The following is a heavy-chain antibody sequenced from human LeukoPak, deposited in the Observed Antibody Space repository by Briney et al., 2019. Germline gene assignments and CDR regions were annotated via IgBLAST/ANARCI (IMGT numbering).Heavy chain of an antibody. CDR3: VRHLSAGRPAFDI. D-gene: IGHD2-15*01. V-gene: IGHV4-59*08. J-gene: IGHJ3*02. CDR1: GGSINSYY. CDR2: IYYSGST. Sequence: PSETLSLTCTVSGGSINSYYWSWIRQPPGKVLEWIGYIYYSGSTNYNPSLKSRVTISVDTSNNKFSLKLTPLTAADTAVYYCVRHLSAGRPAFDIWGQGTMVTVSS.